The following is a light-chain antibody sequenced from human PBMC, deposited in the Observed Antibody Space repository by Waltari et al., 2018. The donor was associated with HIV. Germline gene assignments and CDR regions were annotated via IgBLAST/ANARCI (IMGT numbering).Light chain of an antibody. CDR3: QSYDSSLNVI. Sequence: QSVLTQPPSVSAAPGQRVTISCTGTHPNIGAGHGVPWYQHLPGAAPNLLIYDINNRPSGVPDRFSGSKSGTSASLAITGLQVEDEGDYFCQSYDSSLNVIFGGGTKLTVL. V-gene: IGLV1-40*01. J-gene: IGLJ2*01. CDR2: DIN. CDR1: HPNIGAGHG.